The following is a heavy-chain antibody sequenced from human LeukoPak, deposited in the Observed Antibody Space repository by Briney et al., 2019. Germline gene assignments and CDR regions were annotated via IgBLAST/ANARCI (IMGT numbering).Heavy chain of an antibody. CDR2: IWYDGSKK. D-gene: IGHD3-22*01. J-gene: IGHJ3*02. V-gene: IGHV3-33*08. Sequence: GGSLRLSCVASGFIFSNYGMSWVRQAPGKGLEWVAVIWYDGSKKYYADSVKGRFTISRDNSKNTLYLQMNSLRVEDTAVYYCARAQDYDSSGYVDAFDMWGQGTMVTVSS. CDR1: GFIFSNYG. CDR3: ARAQDYDSSGYVDAFDM.